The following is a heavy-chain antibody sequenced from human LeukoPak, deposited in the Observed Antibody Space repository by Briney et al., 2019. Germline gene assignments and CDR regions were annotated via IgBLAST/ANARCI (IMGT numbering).Heavy chain of an antibody. CDR1: GFTFSSYS. CDR3: ARHDYAGNSGDY. V-gene: IGHV3-48*02. Sequence: GGSLRLSCAASGFTFSSYSMNWVRQTPGKGLEWVSYIGASSSIIYYADSVKGRFTISRDNAKNSLYLQMNSLRDEDTAVYYCARHDYAGNSGDYWGQGTLVTVSS. J-gene: IGHJ4*02. CDR2: IGASSSII. D-gene: IGHD4-23*01.